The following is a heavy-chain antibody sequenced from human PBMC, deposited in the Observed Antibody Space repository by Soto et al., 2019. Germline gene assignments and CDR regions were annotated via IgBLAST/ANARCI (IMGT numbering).Heavy chain of an antibody. Sequence: GGSLRLSCAASGFTFSSYSMNWVRQAPGKGLEWVSSISSSSSYIYYADSVKGRFTISRDNAKNSLYLQMNSLRAEDTAVYYCARDLLGRLPYMDVWGKGTTVTVSS. J-gene: IGHJ6*03. V-gene: IGHV3-21*01. CDR1: GFTFSSYS. D-gene: IGHD2-15*01. CDR2: ISSSSSYI. CDR3: ARDLLGRLPYMDV.